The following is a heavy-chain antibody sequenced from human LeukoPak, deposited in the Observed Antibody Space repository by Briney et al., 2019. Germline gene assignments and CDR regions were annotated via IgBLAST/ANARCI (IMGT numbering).Heavy chain of an antibody. J-gene: IGHJ4*02. V-gene: IGHV3-7*01. CDR1: GDSISSGDYY. D-gene: IGHD1-26*01. CDR3: ARDSTWGELQAY. CDR2: IKQDGSEK. Sequence: PSETLSLTCTVSGDSISSGDYYWSWVRQAPGKGLEWVANIKQDGSEKYYVDSVKGRFTISRDNAKNSLYLQMNSLRAEDTAVYYCARDSTWGELQAYWGQGTLVTVSS.